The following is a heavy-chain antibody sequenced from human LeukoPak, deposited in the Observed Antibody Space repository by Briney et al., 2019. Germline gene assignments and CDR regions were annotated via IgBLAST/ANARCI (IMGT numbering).Heavy chain of an antibody. CDR3: ARDLSSGGAGTRYFQH. Sequence: SETLSLTCAVSGGSISSSNWWSWVRQPPGKGLEWIGEIYHSGSTNYNPSLKSRVTISVDKSKNQFSLKLSSVTAADTAVYYCARDLSSGGAGTRYFQHWGQGTLVTVSS. D-gene: IGHD6-19*01. V-gene: IGHV4-4*02. CDR1: GGSISSSNW. J-gene: IGHJ1*01. CDR2: IYHSGST.